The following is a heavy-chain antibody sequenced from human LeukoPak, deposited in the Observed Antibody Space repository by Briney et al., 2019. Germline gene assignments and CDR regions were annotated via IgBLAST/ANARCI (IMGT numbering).Heavy chain of an antibody. CDR2: INPSGGST. CDR3: ARDLVRGVITYYYYMDV. CDR1: GYTFTGYY. V-gene: IGHV1-46*01. Sequence: ASVKVSCKASGYTFTGYYMHWVRQAPGQGLEWMGIINPSGGSTSYAQKFQGRVTMTRDMSTSTVYMELSRLRSDDTAVYYCARDLVRGVITYYYYMDVWGKGTTVTISS. J-gene: IGHJ6*03. D-gene: IGHD3-10*01.